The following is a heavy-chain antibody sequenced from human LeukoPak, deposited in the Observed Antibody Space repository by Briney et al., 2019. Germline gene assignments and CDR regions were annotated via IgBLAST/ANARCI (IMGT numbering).Heavy chain of an antibody. Sequence: SETLSLTCTVSGGSISSSSYYWGWIRQPPGKGLEWLGEINHSGSTNYNPSLKSRVTISVDTSKNQFSLKLSSVTAADTAVYYCARGGYSYGWQYYYYYYYMDVWGKGTTVTVSS. CDR1: GGSISSSSYY. CDR2: INHSGST. CDR3: ARGGYSYGWQYYYYYYYMDV. V-gene: IGHV4-39*07. D-gene: IGHD5-18*01. J-gene: IGHJ6*03.